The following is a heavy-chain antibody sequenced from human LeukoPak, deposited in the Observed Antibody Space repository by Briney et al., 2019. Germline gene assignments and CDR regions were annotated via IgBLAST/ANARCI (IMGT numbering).Heavy chain of an antibody. CDR1: GGAFRCYF. Sequence: SETLSLTWAVYGGAFRCYFWSWIRQPPGKGLGWIGEINHSGSTNYNPSLKSRVTISVDTSKNQFSLKLSSVTAADTAVYYCARAGYSSGWYDYWGQGTLVTVSS. CDR3: ARAGYSSGWYDY. D-gene: IGHD6-19*01. J-gene: IGHJ4*02. V-gene: IGHV4-34*01. CDR2: INHSGST.